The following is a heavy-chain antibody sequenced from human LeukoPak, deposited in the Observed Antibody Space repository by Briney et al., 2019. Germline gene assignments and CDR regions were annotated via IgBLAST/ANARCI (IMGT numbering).Heavy chain of an antibody. CDR3: ARGGRAITGTPNYYYYYMDD. D-gene: IGHD1-20*01. V-gene: IGHV4-4*07. CDR2: IYTSGST. J-gene: IGHJ6*03. Sequence: PSETLSLTCTVSGGSISSYYWSWIRQPAGKGLEWIGRIYTSGSTNYNPSLKSRVTMSVDTSKNQFSLKLSSVTAADTAVYYCARGGRAITGTPNYYYYYMDDWGKGTTVTVSS. CDR1: GGSISSYY.